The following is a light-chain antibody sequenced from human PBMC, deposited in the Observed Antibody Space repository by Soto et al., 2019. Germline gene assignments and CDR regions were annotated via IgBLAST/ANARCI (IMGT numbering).Light chain of an antibody. Sequence: QLPQSTSSLSAXVRDXATIXXLSSQRISTYLNWYRQKPGKAPDLLIYAASSLPTGVPPRFSGSGSGTDFTLTITGLQPEDFATYYCQQNYSIPITFGQGTRLEI. J-gene: IGKJ5*01. V-gene: IGKV1-39*01. CDR2: AAS. CDR3: QQNYSIPIT. CDR1: QRISTY.